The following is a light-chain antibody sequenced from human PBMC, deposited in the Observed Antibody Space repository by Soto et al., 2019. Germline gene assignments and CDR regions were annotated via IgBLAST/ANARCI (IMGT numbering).Light chain of an antibody. CDR2: GSS. Sequence: DIQMTQSPSSLSASVGDRFTITCRASQSISSYLNWYQQKPGKAPKLLIYGSSRLQTGVPSRFSGSGSGTDFTLTISSVQPEDFATYFCQHTYRTPWTFGQGTKVDI. CDR1: QSISSY. V-gene: IGKV1-39*01. J-gene: IGKJ1*01. CDR3: QHTYRTPWT.